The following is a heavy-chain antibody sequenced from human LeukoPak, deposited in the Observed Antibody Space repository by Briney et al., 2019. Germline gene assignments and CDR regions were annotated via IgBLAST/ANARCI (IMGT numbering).Heavy chain of an antibody. J-gene: IGHJ3*02. CDR3: ARGATTADAFDI. Sequence: GASVEVSCKASGYTFTSYDINWVRQATGQGLEWMGWMNPNSGNTGYAQKFQGRVTITRNTSISTAYMELSSLRSEDTAVYYCARGATTADAFDIWGQGTMVTVSS. CDR2: MNPNSGNT. V-gene: IGHV1-8*03. CDR1: GYTFTSYD. D-gene: IGHD5-24*01.